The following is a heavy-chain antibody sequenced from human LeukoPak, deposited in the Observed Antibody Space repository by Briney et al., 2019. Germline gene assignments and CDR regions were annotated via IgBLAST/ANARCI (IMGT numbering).Heavy chain of an antibody. CDR3: AKTHYDLLDV. CDR2: MNNGPGAT. J-gene: IGHJ6*02. CDR1: GFSFSTSP. Sequence: GGSLRLSCAASGFSFSTSPMSWVRQPPGKGLEWVSAMNNGPGATFYRDSVRGRFTISRDDSKSTLYLQMDSLRAEDTGTYYCAKTHYDLLDVWGQGTTVTVSS. V-gene: IGHV3-23*01. D-gene: IGHD5-12*01.